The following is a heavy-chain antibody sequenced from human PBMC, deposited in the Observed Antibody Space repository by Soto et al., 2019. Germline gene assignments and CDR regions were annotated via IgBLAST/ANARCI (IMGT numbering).Heavy chain of an antibody. CDR2: TRSKAQGYAT. CDR3: TRHTVDY. D-gene: IGHD4-4*01. CDR1: GFSFSDSA. V-gene: IGHV3-73*01. J-gene: IGHJ4*02. Sequence: PGGSLRLSCAASGFSFSDSAIHWVRQASGKGLEWVGRTRSKAQGYATAFAASVKGRFTISRDDSKNMVYLQMNNLKTEDTAVYYCTRHTVDYWGQGTLVTVSS.